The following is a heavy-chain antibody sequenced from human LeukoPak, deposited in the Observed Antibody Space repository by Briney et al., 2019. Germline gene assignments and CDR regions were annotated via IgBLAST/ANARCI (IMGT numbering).Heavy chain of an antibody. V-gene: IGHV3-7*01. CDR1: GFSFSSYL. Sequence: GGSLRLSCAASGFSFSSYLMSWVRQAPGKGLEWVANIKRDGSEKYYVDSVKGRFTISRDNAKNSLYLQMNSLRAEDTAVYYCARASGIAAAGTFDYWGQGTLVTVSS. J-gene: IGHJ4*02. CDR2: IKRDGSEK. D-gene: IGHD6-13*01. CDR3: ARASGIAAAGTFDY.